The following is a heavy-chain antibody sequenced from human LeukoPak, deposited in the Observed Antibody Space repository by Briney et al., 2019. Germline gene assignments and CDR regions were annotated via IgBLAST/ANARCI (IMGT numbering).Heavy chain of an antibody. D-gene: IGHD2-2*01. CDR2: INPNSGGT. J-gene: IGHJ5*02. CDR1: GYTFTSYG. Sequence: ASVKVSCKASGYTFTSYGINWVRQAPGQGLEWMGWINPNSGGTNYAQKFQGRVTMTRDTSISTAYMELSRLRSDDTAVYYCAREVGYCSSTSCFRWFDPWGQGTLVTVSS. V-gene: IGHV1-2*02. CDR3: AREVGYCSSTSCFRWFDP.